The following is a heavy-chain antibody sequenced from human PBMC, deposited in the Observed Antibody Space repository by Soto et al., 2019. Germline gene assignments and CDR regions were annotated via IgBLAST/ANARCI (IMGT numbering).Heavy chain of an antibody. D-gene: IGHD3-22*01. CDR1: GCTFSSYA. V-gene: IGHV1-69*06. Sequence: GASVNVSCKASGCTFSSYAISWVRQAPGQWLEWMGGIIPIFGTANYAQKFQGRVTITADKSTSTAYMELSSLRSEDTAVYYCARPLYYYDSSSYGMDVWGQGTTVTVSS. CDR2: IIPIFGTA. CDR3: ARPLYYYDSSSYGMDV. J-gene: IGHJ6*02.